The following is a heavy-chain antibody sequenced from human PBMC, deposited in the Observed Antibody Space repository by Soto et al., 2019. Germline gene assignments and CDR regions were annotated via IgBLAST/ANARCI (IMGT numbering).Heavy chain of an antibody. J-gene: IGHJ6*02. Sequence: PSETLSLTCTVSGGSISSSSYYWGWIRQPPGKGLEWIGSIFYSGSTYYNPPLKSRVTISVDRSKNQFSLKLSSVAAADTAVYYCARAHYGDYGYGMDVWGQGTTVTVSS. D-gene: IGHD4-17*01. V-gene: IGHV4-39*07. CDR3: ARAHYGDYGYGMDV. CDR1: GGSISSSSYY. CDR2: IFYSGST.